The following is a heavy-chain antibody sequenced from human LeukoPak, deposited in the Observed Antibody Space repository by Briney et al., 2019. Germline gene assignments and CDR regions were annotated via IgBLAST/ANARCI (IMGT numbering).Heavy chain of an antibody. CDR1: GFTFSGSA. CDR2: IRSKANSYAT. Sequence: GGSLRLSCAASGFTFSGSAMHGVRQAPGKGPEWGGRIRSKANSYATAYAASVKGRFTISRDDSKTTAYLQMNGLKTEGTAVYFCTCRIAVAGTVFDYWGQGTLVTVSS. D-gene: IGHD6-19*01. J-gene: IGHJ4*02. CDR3: TCRIAVAGTVFDY. V-gene: IGHV3-73*01.